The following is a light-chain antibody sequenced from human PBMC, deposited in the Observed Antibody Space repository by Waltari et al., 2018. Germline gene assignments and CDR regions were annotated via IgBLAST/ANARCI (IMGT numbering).Light chain of an antibody. J-gene: IGLJ2*01. CDR1: SSNIGINT. CDR3: AAWDDSLNGWV. Sequence: QSVLTQPPSVSGTPGQRVTISCSGRSSNIGINTVSWFLQFPGTAPKLLIYANNWRPSGVPDRFSGTKSGTSASLAISGLQSEDDATYYCAAWDDSLNGWVFDGGTKLTVL. CDR2: ANN. V-gene: IGLV1-44*01.